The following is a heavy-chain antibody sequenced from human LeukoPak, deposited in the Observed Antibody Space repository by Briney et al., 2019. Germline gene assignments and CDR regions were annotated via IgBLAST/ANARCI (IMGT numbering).Heavy chain of an antibody. D-gene: IGHD5-24*01. CDR3: VKSRDGYRPYYFDF. J-gene: IGHJ4*02. CDR2: ISASAGTT. CDR1: GFMFSIYA. Sequence: GGSLRLSCAASGFMFSIYAMSWVRQAPGKGLEWVSSISASAGTTYYADSVKGRFTISRNNSKSTLYLQMKGLRAEDTAIYYCVKSRDGYRPYYFDFWGQGTLATVSS. V-gene: IGHV3-23*01.